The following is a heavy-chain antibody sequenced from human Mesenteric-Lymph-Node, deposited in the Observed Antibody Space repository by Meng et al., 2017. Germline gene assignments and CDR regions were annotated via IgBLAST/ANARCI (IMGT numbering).Heavy chain of an antibody. Sequence: ASVKVSCKASGYTFTSYGISWVRQAPGQGLEWMGWISAYNGNTNYAQKLQGRVTMTTDTSTSTAYMELRSLRSDDTAVYYCARGSRLIRIAVAGPDAFDIWGQGTMVTVSS. CDR1: GYTFTSYG. V-gene: IGHV1-18*01. CDR2: ISAYNGNT. J-gene: IGHJ3*02. D-gene: IGHD6-19*01. CDR3: ARGSRLIRIAVAGPDAFDI.